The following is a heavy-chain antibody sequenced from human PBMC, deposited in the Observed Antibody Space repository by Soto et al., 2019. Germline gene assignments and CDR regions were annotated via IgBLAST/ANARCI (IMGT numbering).Heavy chain of an antibody. D-gene: IGHD3-3*01. V-gene: IGHV1-69*13. CDR2: IIPIFGTA. CDR1: GGTLSSYA. CDR3: ARVLDFWSGHGDP. Sequence: PVKVACKASGGTLSSYAVRWVRLAPGQGLELMGGIIPIFGTANYAQKFQGRVTITADESTSTAYMELSSLRSEDTAVYYCARVLDFWSGHGDPWAQGTLVTLHS. J-gene: IGHJ5*02.